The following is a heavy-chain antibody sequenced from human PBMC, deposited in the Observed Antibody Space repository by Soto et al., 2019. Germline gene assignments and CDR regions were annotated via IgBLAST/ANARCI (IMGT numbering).Heavy chain of an antibody. CDR2: IWYDGSNK. J-gene: IGHJ6*02. CDR1: GFTFSSYG. CDR3: ARAAYSGYEYEGYYYYYGMDV. Sequence: GGSLRLSCAASGFTFSSYGMHWVRQAPGKGLEWVAVIWYDGSNKYYADSVKGRFTISRDNSKNTLYLQMNSLRAEDTAVYYCARAAYSGYEYEGYYYYYGMDVWGQGTTVTV. V-gene: IGHV3-33*01. D-gene: IGHD5-12*01.